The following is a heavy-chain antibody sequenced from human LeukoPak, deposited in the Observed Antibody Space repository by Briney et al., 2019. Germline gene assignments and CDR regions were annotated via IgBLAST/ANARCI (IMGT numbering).Heavy chain of an antibody. V-gene: IGHV5-51*01. J-gene: IGHJ6*02. Sequence: GESLKISCKGSGYSFTSYWIGWVRQMPGKGLEWMGIIYPGDSDTRYSPSFQGQVTISADKSISTAYLQWSSLKASDTAMYYCARFSGFGEPEASYYYGMDVWGQGTTVTVSS. D-gene: IGHD3-10*01. CDR2: IYPGDSDT. CDR3: ARFSGFGEPEASYYYGMDV. CDR1: GYSFTSYW.